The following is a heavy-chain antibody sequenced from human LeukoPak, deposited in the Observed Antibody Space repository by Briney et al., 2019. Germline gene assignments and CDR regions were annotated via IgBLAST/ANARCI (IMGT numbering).Heavy chain of an antibody. CDR3: ARVRGYSSTWYNY. J-gene: IGHJ4*02. D-gene: IGHD6-13*01. Sequence: SETLSLTCTVSGGSITSSSYYWGWIRQPPGKGLEWIGNIYYSGSTYYNPSLKSRVTMSVDTSKNQFSLKLSSVTAADTAVYYCARVRGYSSTWYNYWGQGTLVTVSS. CDR1: GGSITSSSYY. V-gene: IGHV4-39*07. CDR2: IYYSGST.